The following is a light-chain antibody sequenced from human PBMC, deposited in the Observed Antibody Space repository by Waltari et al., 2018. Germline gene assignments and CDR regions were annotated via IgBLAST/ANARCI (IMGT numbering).Light chain of an antibody. Sequence: DIQMTQSPSTLSASVGDRVTITCRASQSIDSWLAWYQQKPGKAPKLLIYDASSLERGVPSRFSGSGSGTEFTLTISSLQPDDFATYYCQQYDTYATFGQGTRVDI. J-gene: IGKJ1*01. CDR1: QSIDSW. V-gene: IGKV1-5*01. CDR2: DAS. CDR3: QQYDTYAT.